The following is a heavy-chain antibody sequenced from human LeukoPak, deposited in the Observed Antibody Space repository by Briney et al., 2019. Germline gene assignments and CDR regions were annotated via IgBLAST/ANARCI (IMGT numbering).Heavy chain of an antibody. CDR2: IYYSGST. D-gene: IGHD2-15*01. Sequence: SETLSLTCTVSGGSISSYYWSWIRQPPGKGLEWIGYIYYSGSTNYNPSLKSRVTISVDTSKNQFSLKLSSVTAAVTAVYYCARVVVAATRWFDPWGQGTLVTVSS. J-gene: IGHJ5*02. CDR1: GGSISSYY. CDR3: ARVVVAATRWFDP. V-gene: IGHV4-59*01.